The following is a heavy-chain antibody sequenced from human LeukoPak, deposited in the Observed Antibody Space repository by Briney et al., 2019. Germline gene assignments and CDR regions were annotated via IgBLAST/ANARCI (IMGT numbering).Heavy chain of an antibody. D-gene: IGHD3-10*01. CDR3: AALSGSYYNLHY. J-gene: IGHJ4*02. V-gene: IGHV4-4*02. Sequence: SGTLSLTCAVSGGSISSSNWWSRVRQPPGKGLEWIGEIYHSGSTNYNPSLKSRVTISVDKSKNQFSLKLSSVTAADTAVYYCAALSGSYYNLHYWGQGTLVTVSS. CDR1: GGSISSSNW. CDR2: IYHSGST.